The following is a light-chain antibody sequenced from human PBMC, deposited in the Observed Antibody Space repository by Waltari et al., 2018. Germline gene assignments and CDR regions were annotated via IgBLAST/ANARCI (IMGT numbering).Light chain of an antibody. J-gene: IGKJ3*01. CDR1: QGIRNN. Sequence: DIQLTQSPSSLSASVGERVTITCRASQGIRNNLVWYQQKPGSLPKLLLYGASTLQAGAPSRFSGGGAGTYFTLTIDSLQPEDVATYYCQRYNGALFTFGPGTKVTLK. CDR3: QRYNGALFT. CDR2: GAS. V-gene: IGKV1-27*01.